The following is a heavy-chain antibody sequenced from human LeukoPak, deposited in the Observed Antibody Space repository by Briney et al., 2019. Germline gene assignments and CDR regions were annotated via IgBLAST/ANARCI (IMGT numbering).Heavy chain of an antibody. CDR2: IIGSGSST. CDR1: GFTFSSYG. J-gene: IGHJ6*03. V-gene: IGHV3-23*01. Sequence: PGGSLRLSCAASGFTFSSYGMSWVRQAPGKGLQWVSVIIGSGSSTYYADSVKGRFTISRDNAKNSLYLQMNSLRAEDTAVYYCARKGGATTYGYYYYYMDVWGRGTTVTISS. D-gene: IGHD1-26*01. CDR3: ARKGGATTYGYYYYYMDV.